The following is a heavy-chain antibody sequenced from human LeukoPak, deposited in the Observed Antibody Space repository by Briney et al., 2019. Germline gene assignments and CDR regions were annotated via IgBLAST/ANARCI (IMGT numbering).Heavy chain of an antibody. Sequence: GGSLRLSCVASGFTFSDYHMSWVRQAPGKGLEWVSAISESGDSTYYADSAKGRFTISRDNSINTLYLQMNSLRADDTAVLYCAKRIGMVVPGVHTGFDPWGQGTLVTVSS. V-gene: IGHV3-23*01. CDR2: ISESGDST. CDR1: GFTFSDYH. J-gene: IGHJ5*02. CDR3: AKRIGMVVPGVHTGFDP. D-gene: IGHD6-19*01.